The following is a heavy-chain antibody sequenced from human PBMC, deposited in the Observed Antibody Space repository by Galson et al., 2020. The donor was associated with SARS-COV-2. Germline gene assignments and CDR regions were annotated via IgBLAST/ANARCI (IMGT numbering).Heavy chain of an antibody. V-gene: IGHV3-33*01. CDR3: TSSARGVAGAVDY. Sequence: SCAASGFTFSSYGMHWVRQAPGKGLEWVAVIWYDGSNKYYADSVKGRFTISRDNSKNTLYLQMNSLRAEDTAVYYCTSSARGVAGAVDYWGQGTLVTVSS. J-gene: IGHJ4*02. D-gene: IGHD6-19*01. CDR2: IWYDGSNK. CDR1: GFTFSSYG.